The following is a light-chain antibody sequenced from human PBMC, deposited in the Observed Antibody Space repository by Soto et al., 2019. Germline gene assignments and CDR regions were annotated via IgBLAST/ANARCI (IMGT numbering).Light chain of an antibody. Sequence: SYELTQPPSVSVAPGQTARITCGGNNIGSKSVHWYQQKPGQAPVLVVYHDSDRPSGIPERFSVSNSGNTATLTISRVEAGDEADYYCQVWDSRSDHYVFGTGTKV. CDR1: NIGSKS. V-gene: IGLV3-21*02. CDR2: HDS. J-gene: IGLJ1*01. CDR3: QVWDSRSDHYV.